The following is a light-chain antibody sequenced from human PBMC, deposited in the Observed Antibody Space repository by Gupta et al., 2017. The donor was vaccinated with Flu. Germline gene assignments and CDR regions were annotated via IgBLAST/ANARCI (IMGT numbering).Light chain of an antibody. CDR1: SSDIGSYNR. V-gene: IGLV2-18*02. J-gene: IGLJ1*01. Sequence: QSALTQPPSVSGSPGQSVTISCTGPSSDIGSYNRVSWYHQPPGTALMLVIYEVTKRPSGVPSRFSGSKSGNTASLTISGPEEEDEDDYYCSSYTSSSTYVFGTGTKVTVL. CDR2: EVT. CDR3: SSYTSSSTYV.